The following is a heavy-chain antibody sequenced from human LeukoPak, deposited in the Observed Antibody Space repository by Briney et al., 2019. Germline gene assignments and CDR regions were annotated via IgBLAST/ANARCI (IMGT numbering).Heavy chain of an antibody. CDR3: ARYSYRIRGHDAFDI. Sequence: SETLSLTCAVYGGSFSGYYWSWIRQPPGKRLEWIGEINHSGSTNYNPSLKSRVTISVDTSKNQFSLKLSSVTAADTAVYYCARYSYRIRGHDAFDIWGQGTMVTVSS. J-gene: IGHJ3*02. D-gene: IGHD2-15*01. CDR2: INHSGST. V-gene: IGHV4-34*01. CDR1: GGSFSGYY.